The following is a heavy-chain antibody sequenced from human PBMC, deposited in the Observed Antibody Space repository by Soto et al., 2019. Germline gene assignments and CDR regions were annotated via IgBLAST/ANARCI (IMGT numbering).Heavy chain of an antibody. CDR2: IYPGDSDT. Sequence: GESLKISCKGSGYSFTSYWIGWVRQMPGKGLEWMGIIYPGDSDTRYSPSFQGQVTISADKSISTAYLQWSSLKASDTATYYCVILPEGPKDAFDICGQGTMVTLSS. CDR3: VILPEGPKDAFDI. J-gene: IGHJ3*02. CDR1: GYSFTSYW. V-gene: IGHV5-51*01.